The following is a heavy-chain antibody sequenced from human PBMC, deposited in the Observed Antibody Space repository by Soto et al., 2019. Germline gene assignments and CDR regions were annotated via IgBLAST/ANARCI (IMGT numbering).Heavy chain of an antibody. J-gene: IGHJ4*02. Sequence: PSETLSLTCTVSGDSMSSYYWSWIRQSPGKGLEWIGYIHSSGSTNYNPPLKSRGTISVDTSNNQFSLRLSSVTAADTAVYFCARSKSGVRHAAIRAFDYWGQGTLVTVSS. V-gene: IGHV4-59*08. CDR1: GDSMSSYY. CDR2: IHSSGST. CDR3: ARSKSGVRHAAIRAFDY. D-gene: IGHD2-2*02.